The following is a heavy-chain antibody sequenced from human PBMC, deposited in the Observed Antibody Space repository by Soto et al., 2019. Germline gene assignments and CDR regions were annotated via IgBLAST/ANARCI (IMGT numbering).Heavy chain of an antibody. CDR2: IKQDGSEK. CDR3: ARIPPDYGIPGGGY. D-gene: IGHD4-17*01. Sequence: EVQLVESGGGLVQPGGSLRLSCAASGFTFSSYWMSWVRQAPGKGLEWVANIKQDGSEKYYVDSVKGRFTISRDNAKNSLYLQMNSLRAEDTAVYYCARIPPDYGIPGGGYWGQGTLVTVSS. CDR1: GFTFSSYW. J-gene: IGHJ4*02. V-gene: IGHV3-7*03.